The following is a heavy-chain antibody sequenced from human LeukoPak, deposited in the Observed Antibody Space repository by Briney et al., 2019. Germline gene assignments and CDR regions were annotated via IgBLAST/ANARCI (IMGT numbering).Heavy chain of an antibody. V-gene: IGHV1-3*01. D-gene: IGHD2-15*01. CDR2: INAGNGNT. CDR3: ARGRDIVVVVAATDHDAFDI. Sequence: GASVKVSCKASGYTFTSYATHWVRQAPGQRLEWMGWINAGNGNTKYSQKFQGRVTITRDTSASTAYMELSSLRSEDTAVYYCARGRDIVVVVAATDHDAFDIWGQGTMVTVSS. CDR1: GYTFTSYA. J-gene: IGHJ3*02.